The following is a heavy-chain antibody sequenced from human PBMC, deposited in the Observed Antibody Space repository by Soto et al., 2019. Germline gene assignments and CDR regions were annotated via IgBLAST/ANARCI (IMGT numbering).Heavy chain of an antibody. V-gene: IGHV4-59*01. CDR2: IYDTGISGYTPST. CDR3: APGEAAFFYYGLDV. Sequence: PXASLALPCTVSGGCITSSYWSWIRRPPGKGLEWIAYIYDTGISGYTPSTSYNPSLKSRVTMSVDTSKSQFSLKLTSVTAADTAVHYCAPGEAAFFYYGLDVCGQRITVTVSS. J-gene: IGHJ6*02. CDR1: GGCITSSY.